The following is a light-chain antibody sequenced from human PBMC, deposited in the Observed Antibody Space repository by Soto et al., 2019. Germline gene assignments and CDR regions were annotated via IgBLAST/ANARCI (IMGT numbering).Light chain of an antibody. CDR3: QVWDSSSTHFV. V-gene: IGLV3-21*04. Sequence: SYVLTQPPSVSVAPGQTARISCGGDNIGDKTVHWSQQKPGQAPVLVISYDSDRPSGIPERFSGSKSGHTATLTISRVEAGDEADYYCQVWDSSSTHFVFGPGTKLTVL. J-gene: IGLJ1*01. CDR1: NIGDKT. CDR2: YDS.